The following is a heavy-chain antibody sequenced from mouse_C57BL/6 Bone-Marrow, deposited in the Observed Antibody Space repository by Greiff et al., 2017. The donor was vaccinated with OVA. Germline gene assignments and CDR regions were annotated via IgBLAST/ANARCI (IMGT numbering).Heavy chain of an antibody. J-gene: IGHJ3*01. CDR1: GFNIKDDY. Sequence: VQLKESGAELVRPGASVKLSCTASGFNIKDDYMHWVKQRPEQGLEWIGWIDPENGDTEYASKFQGKATITADTSSNTAYLQLSSLTSEDTAVDYCTTPYYTRVGFAYWGQGTLVTVSA. CDR2: IDPENGDT. CDR3: TTPYYTRVGFAY. V-gene: IGHV14-4*01. D-gene: IGHD1-1*01.